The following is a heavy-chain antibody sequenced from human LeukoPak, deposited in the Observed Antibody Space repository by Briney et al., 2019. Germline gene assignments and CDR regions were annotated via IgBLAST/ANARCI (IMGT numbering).Heavy chain of an antibody. D-gene: IGHD6-13*01. V-gene: IGHV3-23*01. CDR2: ISGSGGST. Sequence: GGSLRLSCAASGFTFSSYAVSWVRQAPGKGLEWVSAISGSGGSTYYADSVKGRFTISRDNSKNTLYLQMNSLRAEDTAVYYCAKVRRPGIAAAGEVQYFDYWGQGTLVTVSS. CDR3: AKVRRPGIAAAGEVQYFDY. J-gene: IGHJ4*02. CDR1: GFTFSSYA.